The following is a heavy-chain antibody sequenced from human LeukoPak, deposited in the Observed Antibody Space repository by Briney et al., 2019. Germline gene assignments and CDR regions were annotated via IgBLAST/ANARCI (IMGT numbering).Heavy chain of an antibody. V-gene: IGHV3-15*04. D-gene: IGHD3-3*01. Sequence: PGGSLRLSCAASGFTFSNAWMSWVRQAPGKGLEWVGRIESKTDGGTTDFAAPVKGRFTISRDDSKNTLSLHMNSLKTEDTAVYYCTTDYPDFPSMDVWGQGTTVTVSS. CDR2: IESKTDGGTT. J-gene: IGHJ6*02. CDR3: TTDYPDFPSMDV. CDR1: GFTFSNAW.